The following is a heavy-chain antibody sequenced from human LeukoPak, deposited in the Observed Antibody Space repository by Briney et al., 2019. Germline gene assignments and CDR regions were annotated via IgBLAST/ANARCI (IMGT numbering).Heavy chain of an antibody. CDR2: INPNSGGT. Sequence: GASVKVSCKASGYTFTGYYMHWVRQAPGQGLEWMGWINPNSGGTNYAQKFQGRVTMTRDTSISTAYMELSRLRSDDTAVYYCARDLDVVWQSRYYYMDVWGKGTTVTVSS. V-gene: IGHV1-2*02. D-gene: IGHD2-8*02. CDR3: ARDLDVVWQSRYYYMDV. CDR1: GYTFTGYY. J-gene: IGHJ6*03.